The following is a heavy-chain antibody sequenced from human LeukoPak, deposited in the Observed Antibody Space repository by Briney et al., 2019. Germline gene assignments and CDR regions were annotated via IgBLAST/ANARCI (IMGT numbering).Heavy chain of an antibody. D-gene: IGHD5-12*01. CDR3: AKDVYSGYGNDAFDI. CDR1: GFTFSNYE. Sequence: GGSLRLSCAASGFTFSNYEMNWVRQAPGKGLEWVSDFSSSGSTTYYADTVRGRCTISRDNSKNTLYLQMNSLRAEDTAVYYCAKDVYSGYGNDAFDIWGQGTMVTVSS. V-gene: IGHV3-23*01. CDR2: FSSSGSTT. J-gene: IGHJ3*02.